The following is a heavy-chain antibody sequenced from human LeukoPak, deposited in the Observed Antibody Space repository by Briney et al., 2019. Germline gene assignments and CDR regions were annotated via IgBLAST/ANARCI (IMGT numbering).Heavy chain of an antibody. D-gene: IGHD6-6*01. CDR2: IYYSGST. J-gene: IGHJ4*02. CDR1: GGSISSGGYY. V-gene: IGHV4-31*03. Sequence: SQTLSLTCTVSGGSISSGGYYWSWIRQHPGKGLEWIGYIYYSGSTYYNPSLKSRVTISVDTSKNQFSLKLSSVTAADTAVYYCARFRSGSSRKYYFDYWGQGTLVTVSS. CDR3: ARFRSGSSRKYYFDY.